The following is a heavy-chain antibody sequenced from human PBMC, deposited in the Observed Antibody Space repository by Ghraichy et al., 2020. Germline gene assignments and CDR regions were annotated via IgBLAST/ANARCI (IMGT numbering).Heavy chain of an antibody. Sequence: GESLNISCAASGFTFSSYSMNWVRQAPGKGLEWVSYISSSSSTIYYADSVKGRFTISRDNAKNSLYLQMNSLRDEDTAVYYCAREATLRNYYDSSGYPYYYYYYMDVWGKGTTVTVSS. J-gene: IGHJ6*03. D-gene: IGHD3-22*01. CDR1: GFTFSSYS. CDR3: AREATLRNYYDSSGYPYYYYYYMDV. CDR2: ISSSSSTI. V-gene: IGHV3-48*02.